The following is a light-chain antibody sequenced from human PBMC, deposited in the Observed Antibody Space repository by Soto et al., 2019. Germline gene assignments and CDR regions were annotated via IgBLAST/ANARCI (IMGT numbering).Light chain of an antibody. J-gene: IGKJ1*01. Sequence: DIQMTQSPSSLSASVGDRVTITCRASETIASYVNWYQQRPGKAPKLLIYAASTFQSGVPSRFGGSGSGTDFTLTITSLQPEDFATYFCQQTYNPPRTFGQGTRL. CDR1: ETIASY. CDR3: QQTYNPPRT. CDR2: AAS. V-gene: IGKV1-39*01.